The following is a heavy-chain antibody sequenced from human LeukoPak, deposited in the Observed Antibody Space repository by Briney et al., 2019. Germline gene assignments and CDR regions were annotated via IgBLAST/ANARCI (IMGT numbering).Heavy chain of an antibody. CDR1: GFTFRTYW. CDR2: ISSDGSST. V-gene: IGHV3-74*03. D-gene: IGHD6-6*01. Sequence: GGSLRLSCAASGFTFRTYWMHWVRQAPGKGLVWVSRISSDGSSTLYADSVKGRFTISRDNAKDTLYLHMNSLRAEDTAVYYCARSHTSDGSSWSFSYYFDYWGQGVLVTVSS. CDR3: ARSHTSDGSSWSFSYYFDY. J-gene: IGHJ4*02.